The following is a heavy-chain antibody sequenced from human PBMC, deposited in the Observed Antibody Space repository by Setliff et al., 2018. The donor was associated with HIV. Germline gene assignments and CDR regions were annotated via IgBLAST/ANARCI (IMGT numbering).Heavy chain of an antibody. J-gene: IGHJ3*02. CDR3: ARLHYYDRSGLTVGAFDI. V-gene: IGHV4-59*08. CDR1: GGYITTYY. Sequence: ETLSLTCTVSGGYITTYYWSWIRQPPGKGLEWIGYIYYSGSTNYNPSLKSRVTISVDTSKNQFSLKLSSVTAADTAVYYCARLHYYDRSGLTVGAFDIWGQGTMVTVSS. D-gene: IGHD3-22*01. CDR2: IYYSGST.